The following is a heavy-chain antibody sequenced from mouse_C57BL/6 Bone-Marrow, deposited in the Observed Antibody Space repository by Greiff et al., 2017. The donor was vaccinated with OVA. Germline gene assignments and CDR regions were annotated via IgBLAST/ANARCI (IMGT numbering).Heavy chain of an antibody. CDR3: ARGGLGLYYYAMDY. CDR2: ISSGGSYT. CDR1: GFTFSSYG. J-gene: IGHJ4*01. D-gene: IGHD4-1*01. Sequence: EVQVVESGGDLVKPGGSLKLSCAASGFTFSSYGMSWVRQTPDKRLEWVATISSGGSYTYYPDSVKGRFTISRDNAKNTLYLQMSSLKSEDTAMYYCARGGLGLYYYAMDYWGQGTSVTVSS. V-gene: IGHV5-6*01.